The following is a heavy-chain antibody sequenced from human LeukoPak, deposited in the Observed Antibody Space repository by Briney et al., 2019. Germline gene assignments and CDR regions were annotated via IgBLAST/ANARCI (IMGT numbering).Heavy chain of an antibody. CDR1: GFRFSSHY. CDR2: INTDGRTT. V-gene: IGHV3-74*01. D-gene: IGHD5-24*01. J-gene: IGHJ4*02. CDR3: VSPSREGYTDY. Sequence: GGSLRLSCVASGFRFSSHYMHWVRQAPGKGLVWVSLINTDGRTTIYADSVRGRFTISRDNAKNTLYLQMNSLRAEDTAVYYCVSPSREGYTDYWGQGTLVTVSS.